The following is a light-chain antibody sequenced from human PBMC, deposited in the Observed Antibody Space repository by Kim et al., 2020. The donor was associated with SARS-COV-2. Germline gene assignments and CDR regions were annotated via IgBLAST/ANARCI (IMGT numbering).Light chain of an antibody. CDR2: DAS. CDR1: QSVTKY. J-gene: IGKJ4*01. Sequence: EVVLTQSPATLSLSPGDRATLSCRASQSVTKYLAWYQQKPGQAPRLLIYDASNRATGIPARFSGSGSGTDFTLTISSLEPEDFAVYYCQQRSSWPPDFGGGTKVEI. CDR3: QQRSSWPPD. V-gene: IGKV3-11*01.